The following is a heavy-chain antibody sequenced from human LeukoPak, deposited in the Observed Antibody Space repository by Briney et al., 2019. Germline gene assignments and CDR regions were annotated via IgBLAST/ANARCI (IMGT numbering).Heavy chain of an antibody. CDR2: IYYSGST. CDR1: GGSISSHY. CDR3: ARPYYYDSRIDP. Sequence: SETLSLTCTVSGGSISSHYWSWIRQPPGKGLEWIGYIYYSGSTNYNPSLKSRVTISVDTSKNQFSLKLTSVTAADTAVYYCARPYYYDSRIDPWGQGTLVIVSS. J-gene: IGHJ5*02. D-gene: IGHD3-22*01. V-gene: IGHV4-59*08.